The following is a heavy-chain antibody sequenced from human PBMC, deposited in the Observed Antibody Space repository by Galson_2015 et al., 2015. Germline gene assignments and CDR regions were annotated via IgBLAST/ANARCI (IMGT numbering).Heavy chain of an antibody. V-gene: IGHV1-46*01. CDR2: INPSDGIA. D-gene: IGHD4-11*01. CDR3: ARAADQYFDY. CDR1: GHTFTTSDY. J-gene: IGHJ4*02. Sequence: SVKVSCKAFGHTFTTSDYMHWVRQAPGQGLEWMGIINPSDGIANYTQNFQGRVTMTWDTSTSTVYIEVSSLRSEDTAVYYCARAADQYFDYWGQGTPVTVSS.